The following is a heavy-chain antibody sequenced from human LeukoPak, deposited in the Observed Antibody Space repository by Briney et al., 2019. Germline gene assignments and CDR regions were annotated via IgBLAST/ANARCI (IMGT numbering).Heavy chain of an antibody. CDR3: ARSIAGTRSKFDY. V-gene: IGHV4-59*08. D-gene: IGHD1/OR15-1a*01. CDR2: IYYSGST. J-gene: IGHJ4*02. CDR1: GGSISNYY. Sequence: SETLSLTRTVSGGSISNYYWSWIRQPPGEGLEWIGYIYYSGSTNYNPSLKSRVTISVDTSKNQFSLKLSSVTAADTAVYYCARSIAGTRSKFDYWGQGTLVTVSS.